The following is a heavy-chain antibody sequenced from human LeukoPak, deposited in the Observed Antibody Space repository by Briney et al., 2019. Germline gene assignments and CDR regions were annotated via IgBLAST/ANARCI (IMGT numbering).Heavy chain of an antibody. CDR1: GFTFSSYG. V-gene: IGHV3-30*02. J-gene: IGHJ4*02. D-gene: IGHD6-13*01. Sequence: GGSLRLSWAAFGFTFSSYGLAWVPQAPGKGLGWGAVIWYDGSNKYYADSVKGRFTISRDNSKNTLYLQMNSLRAEDTAIYYCAKDKYSSTSIDCWGQGTLVTVSS. CDR2: IWYDGSNK. CDR3: AKDKYSSTSIDC.